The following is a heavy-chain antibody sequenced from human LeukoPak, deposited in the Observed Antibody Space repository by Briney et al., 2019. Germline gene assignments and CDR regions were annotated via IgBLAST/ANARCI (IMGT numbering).Heavy chain of an antibody. CDR3: ASFDCSSTSCYRLNYYYYGMDV. Sequence: SVKVSCKASGGTSSSYAISWVRQAPGQGLEWMGGIIPIFGTANYAQKFQGRVTITADESTSTAYMELSSLRSEDTAVYYCASFDCSSTSCYRLNYYYYGMDVWGQGTTVTVSS. J-gene: IGHJ6*02. V-gene: IGHV1-69*01. D-gene: IGHD2-2*02. CDR2: IIPIFGTA. CDR1: GGTSSSYA.